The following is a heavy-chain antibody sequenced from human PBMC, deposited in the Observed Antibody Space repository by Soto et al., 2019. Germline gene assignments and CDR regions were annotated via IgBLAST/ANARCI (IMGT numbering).Heavy chain of an antibody. V-gene: IGHV1-69*04. CDR1: GGTFSTYT. Sequence: SVKVSCKASGGTFSTYTITWVRQAPGQGLEWMGRIIPIIGIINYAQKLQGRVTMTTDTSTSTAYMELRSLRSDDTAVYYCARDRWEQKVPYWGQGTPGHRLL. CDR3: ARDRWEQKVPY. D-gene: IGHD1-26*01. CDR2: IIPIIGII. J-gene: IGHJ4*02.